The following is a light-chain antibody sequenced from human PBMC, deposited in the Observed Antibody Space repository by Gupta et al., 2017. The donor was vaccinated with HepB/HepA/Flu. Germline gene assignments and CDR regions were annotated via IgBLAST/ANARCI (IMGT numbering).Light chain of an antibody. Sequence: QSALTQPPSASGSPGQSVTISCTGPSSDVGGYNYVSWYQQHPDKAPKLMIYEVSKRPSGVPDRFSVSKSGNTASLTVSGLQAEDEADYYCSSYAGSNNLVFGGGTKLTVL. CDR2: EVS. CDR1: SSDVGGYNY. V-gene: IGLV2-8*01. J-gene: IGLJ2*01. CDR3: SSYAGSNNLV.